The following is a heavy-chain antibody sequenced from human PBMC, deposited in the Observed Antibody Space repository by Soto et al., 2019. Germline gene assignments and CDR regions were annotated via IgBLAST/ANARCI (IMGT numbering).Heavy chain of an antibody. J-gene: IGHJ4*02. CDR3: ARGYYDSSGYFQLVLDY. CDR2: IYYSGST. CDR1: GGSISSYY. Sequence: PSETLSLTCTVSGGSISSYYWSWIRQPPGKGLEWIGYIYYSGSTNYNPSLKSRVTISVDTSKNQFSLKLSSVTAADTAVYYCARGYYDSSGYFQLVLDYWGQGTLVTVSS. V-gene: IGHV4-59*12. D-gene: IGHD3-22*01.